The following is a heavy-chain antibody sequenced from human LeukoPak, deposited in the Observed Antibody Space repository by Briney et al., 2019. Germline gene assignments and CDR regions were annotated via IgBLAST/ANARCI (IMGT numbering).Heavy chain of an antibody. V-gene: IGHV1-24*01. J-gene: IGHJ4*02. CDR3: ATAYDLREYFDY. Sequence: ASVKVSCKVSGYTLTELSMHWVRQAPGKGLEWMGGFGPEDGETIYAQKFQGRVTMTEDTSTDTAYMELSSLRSEDTAVYYCATAYDLREYFDYWGQGTLVTVSS. D-gene: IGHD3-3*01. CDR2: FGPEDGET. CDR1: GYTLTELS.